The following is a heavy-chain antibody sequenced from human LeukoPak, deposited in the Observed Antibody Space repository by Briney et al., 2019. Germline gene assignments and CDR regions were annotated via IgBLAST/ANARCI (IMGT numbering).Heavy chain of an antibody. CDR3: ARGIDCSTSSCYTHWFDP. J-gene: IGHJ5*02. V-gene: IGHV1-18*04. Sequence: GASVKVSCKASGYTFTGYYMHWVRQAPGQGLEWMGWISAHNGNTNYAQMLQGRVTMTTDTSKSTAYMELRSLRSDDTAVYYCARGIDCSTSSCYTHWFDPWGQGTLVTVSS. D-gene: IGHD2-2*02. CDR1: GYTFTGYY. CDR2: ISAHNGNT.